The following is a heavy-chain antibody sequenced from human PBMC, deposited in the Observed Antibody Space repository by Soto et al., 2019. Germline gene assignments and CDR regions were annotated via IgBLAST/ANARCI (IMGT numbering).Heavy chain of an antibody. CDR2: IIPIFGTA. CDR3: ARGERGSYWVPVPLT. J-gene: IGHJ5*02. Sequence: GASVKVSCKASGGTFSSYAISWVRQAPGQGLEWMGGIIPIFGTANYAQKFQGRVTITADKSTSTAYMELSSLRSEDTAVYYCARGERGSYWVPVPLTWGQGTLVTVSS. CDR1: GGTFSSYA. V-gene: IGHV1-69*06. D-gene: IGHD1-26*01.